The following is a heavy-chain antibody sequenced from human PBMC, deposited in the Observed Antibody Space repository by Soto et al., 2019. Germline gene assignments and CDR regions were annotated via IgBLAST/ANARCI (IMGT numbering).Heavy chain of an antibody. CDR2: ISYDGTYK. CDR3: GRLKTPNQILSRYLAY. J-gene: IGHJ4*02. V-gene: IGHV3-30-3*01. D-gene: IGHD1-20*01. CDR1: EFIFSNYA. Sequence: QVQLVESGGGVVQPGRSLRLSCAASEFIFSNYALHWVRQAPGQGLEWVAVISYDGTYKYYADSVKGRFTISRDNSKNTADLQMNSMRNDESAVYFCGRLKTPNQILSRYLAYWGEGTLVTVSS.